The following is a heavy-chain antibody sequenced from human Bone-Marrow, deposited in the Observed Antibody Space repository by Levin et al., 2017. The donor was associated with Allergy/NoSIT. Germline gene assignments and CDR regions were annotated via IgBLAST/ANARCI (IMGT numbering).Heavy chain of an antibody. CDR2: IYYSGNT. V-gene: IGHV4-39*01. CDR3: YSGSPRSNSKYFDS. D-gene: IGHD6-13*01. J-gene: IGHJ4*02. CDR1: GGSISGSSSY. Sequence: SETLSLTCTVSGGSISGSSSYWGWIRQPPGKGLEWIASIYYSGNTYYNPSLKSRVTISVDTSKNQFSLKVNSVTAADVAVYYCYSGSPRSNSKYFDSWGQGTLVTVSS.